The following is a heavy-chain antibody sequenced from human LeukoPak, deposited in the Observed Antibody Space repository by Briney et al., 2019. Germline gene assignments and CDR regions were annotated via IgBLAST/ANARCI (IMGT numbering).Heavy chain of an antibody. CDR2: INSDGSST. Sequence: GGSLRLSCAASGFTFSSYWMHWVRQAPGKGLVWVSRINSDGSSTSYADSVKGRFTISRDNAKNTLYLQVNSLRAEDTAVYYCATNGVGYYGMDVWGQGTTVTVSS. J-gene: IGHJ6*02. V-gene: IGHV3-74*01. D-gene: IGHD2-8*01. CDR3: ATNGVGYYGMDV. CDR1: GFTFSSYW.